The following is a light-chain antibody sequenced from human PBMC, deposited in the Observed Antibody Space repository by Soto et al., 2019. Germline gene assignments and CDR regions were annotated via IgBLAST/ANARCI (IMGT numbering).Light chain of an antibody. J-gene: IGKJ3*01. CDR2: DAS. CDR3: QHRSNWPPSS. Sequence: VVLTHAPATLSLSRGERATLSCRAIQSFSSYLAWYQQKPGQAPRLLIYDASNRATGIPARFSGSGSGTDFTLTISSLEPEDFAVYYCQHRSNWPPSSFGPGTKVDIK. V-gene: IGKV3-11*01. CDR1: QSFSSY.